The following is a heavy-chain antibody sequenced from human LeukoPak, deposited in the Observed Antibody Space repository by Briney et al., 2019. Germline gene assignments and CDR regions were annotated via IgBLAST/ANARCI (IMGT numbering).Heavy chain of an antibody. J-gene: IGHJ6*03. CDR1: GFTFDDYA. CDR3: ARVANYYYYYYMDV. CDR2: ISWNSGSI. Sequence: GGSLRLSCAASGFTFDDYAMHWVRQAPGKGLEWVSGISWNSGSIGYADSVKGRFTISRDNAKNSLYLQMNSPRAEDTALYYCARVANYYYYYYMDVWGKGTTVTVSS. V-gene: IGHV3-9*01. D-gene: IGHD2-15*01.